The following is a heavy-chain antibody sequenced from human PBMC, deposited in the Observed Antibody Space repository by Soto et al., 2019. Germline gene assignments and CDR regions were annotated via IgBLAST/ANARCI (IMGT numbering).Heavy chain of an antibody. CDR1: GFTFTRYG. CDR2: ISYDGSNK. J-gene: IGHJ6*02. Sequence: GGSLRLSCAASGFTFTRYGMHWVRQAPGKGLEWVAVISYDGSNKYYADSVKGRFTISRDNSKNTLYLQMNSLRAEDTAVYYCPKEGYCYACMDVSGEGTTVTV. V-gene: IGHV3-30*18. CDR3: PKEGYCYACMDV. D-gene: IGHD5-18*01.